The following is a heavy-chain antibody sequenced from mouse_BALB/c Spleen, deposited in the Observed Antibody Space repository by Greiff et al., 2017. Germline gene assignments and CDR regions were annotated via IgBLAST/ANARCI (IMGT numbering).Heavy chain of an antibody. CDR2: ISTYYGDA. J-gene: IGHJ2*01. D-gene: IGHD2-3*01. V-gene: IGHV1S137*01. CDR1: GYTFTDYA. CDR3: ARGWLLNYFDD. Sequence: VQLQQSGAELVRPGVSVKISCKGSGYTFTDYAMHWVKQSHAKSLEWIGVISTYYGDASYNQKFKGKATMTVDKSSSTAYMELARLTSEDSAIYYCARGWLLNYFDDWGQGTTRTVSS.